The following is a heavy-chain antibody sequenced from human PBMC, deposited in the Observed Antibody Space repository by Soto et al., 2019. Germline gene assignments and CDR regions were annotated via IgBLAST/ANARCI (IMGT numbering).Heavy chain of an antibody. Sequence: PGGSLRLSFASSGLKFIRYAVNWVRQAGGKGLEWGSVSSSSSSYTYCSDSVKGRFTISRDNAENSRVLQMNSLRAEHTAVYYCAKDRGRGSPVSGGLDVWGQGTTVTVS. CDR3: AKDRGRGSPVSGGLDV. V-gene: IGHV3-21*01. J-gene: IGHJ6*02. CDR2: SSSSSSYT. D-gene: IGHD3-10*01. CDR1: GLKFIRYA.